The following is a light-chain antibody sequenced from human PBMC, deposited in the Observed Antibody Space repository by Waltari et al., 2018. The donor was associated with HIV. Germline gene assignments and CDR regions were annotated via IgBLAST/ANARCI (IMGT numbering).Light chain of an antibody. CDR2: RDN. CDR3: AVLDDTLGGGV. J-gene: IGLJ2*01. V-gene: IGLV1-47*01. CDR1: TANLGANF. Sequence: QSVLTQPPSASGTPGQKVTISCSGGTANLGANFVFWFQQFPGTAPKLLIYRDNRRHSGVPSRFSGSKSGTSASLTISGLRSDDEAHYFCAVLDDTLGGGVFGGGTKLTVL.